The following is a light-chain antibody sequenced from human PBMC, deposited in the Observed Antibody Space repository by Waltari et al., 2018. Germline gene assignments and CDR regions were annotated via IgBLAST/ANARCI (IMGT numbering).Light chain of an antibody. J-gene: IGLJ2*01. CDR3: QAWDSSTYVV. V-gene: IGLV3-1*01. CDR1: NSADKF. Sequence: FALSQPPSDPVSPGHTASITCSADNSADKFASWYQQKPAPSPLLVIYQDNKRPSGIPGRFSGSNSGNTATLTISGPQAVDEADYYCQAWDSSTYVVFGGGTKLTVL. CDR2: QDN.